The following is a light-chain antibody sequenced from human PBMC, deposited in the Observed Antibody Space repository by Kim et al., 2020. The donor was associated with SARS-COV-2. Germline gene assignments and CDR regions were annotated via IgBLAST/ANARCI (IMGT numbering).Light chain of an antibody. V-gene: IGLV3-1*01. CDR3: QAWDSSTAV. J-gene: IGLJ3*02. Sequence: GSPGQPASITSSGYKLANKYACCYQQTPGQSPVVVIYQDTTRPSGIPERFSGSNSGNTATLPISGTQAMDEADYYCQAWDSSTAVFGGGTQLTVL. CDR1: KLANKY. CDR2: QDT.